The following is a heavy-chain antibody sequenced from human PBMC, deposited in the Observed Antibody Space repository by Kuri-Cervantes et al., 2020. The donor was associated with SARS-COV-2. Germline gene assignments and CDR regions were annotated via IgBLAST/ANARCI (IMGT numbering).Heavy chain of an antibody. D-gene: IGHD3-3*01. CDR3: ARTYYDFWSGYYIDY. CDR2: IDWDDDK. Sequence: SGPTLVKPTQTLTLTCTFSGFSLSTSGMCVSWIRQPPGKALEWLALIDWDDDKYYRTSLKTRLTISKDTSKNQVVLTMTNMDPVDTATYYCARTYYDFWSGYYIDYWGQGTLVTVSS. J-gene: IGHJ4*02. V-gene: IGHV2-70*01. CDR1: GFSLSTSGMC.